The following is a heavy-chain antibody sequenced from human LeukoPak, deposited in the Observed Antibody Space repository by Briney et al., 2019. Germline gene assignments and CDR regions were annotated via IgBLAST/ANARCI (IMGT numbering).Heavy chain of an antibody. CDR3: ARGPAFCGGDCYGGWFDP. CDR2: IYPGDSDT. J-gene: IGHJ5*02. Sequence: GESLQISCKGSGYRFTSYWIGWVRQMPGKGLEWMGIIYPGDSDTRYSPSFQGQVTISADKSISTAYLQWSSLKASDTATYYCARGPAFCGGDCYGGWFDPWGQGTLVTVSS. V-gene: IGHV5-51*01. D-gene: IGHD2-21*02. CDR1: GYRFTSYW.